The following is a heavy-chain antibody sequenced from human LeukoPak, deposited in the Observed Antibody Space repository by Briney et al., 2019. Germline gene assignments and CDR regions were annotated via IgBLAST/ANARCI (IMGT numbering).Heavy chain of an antibody. CDR3: ARDCSGGSCHPMTFDI. V-gene: IGHV7-4-1*02. D-gene: IGHD2-15*01. CDR2: INTNTGNP. J-gene: IGHJ3*02. Sequence: ASVKVSCKASGYTFTSYAMNWVRQAPGQGLEWMGWINTNTGNPTYAQGFTGRFVFSLDTSVSTAYLQISSLKAEDTAVYYCARDCSGGSCHPMTFDIWGQGTMVTVSS. CDR1: GYTFTSYA.